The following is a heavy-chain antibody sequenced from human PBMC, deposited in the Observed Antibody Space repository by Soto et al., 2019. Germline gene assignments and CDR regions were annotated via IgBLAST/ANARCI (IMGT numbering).Heavy chain of an antibody. J-gene: IGHJ3*02. CDR1: GFTFSSYW. V-gene: IGHV3-7*03. CDR2: IKQDGSEK. D-gene: IGHD2-15*01. CDR3: ARFRLSGGEDAFDI. Sequence: EVQLVESGGGLVQPGGSLRLSCAASGFTFSSYWMSWVRQAPGKGLEWAANIKQDGSEKYYVDSVKGRFTISRDNAKNSLYLQMNSLRAEDTAVYYCARFRLSGGEDAFDIWGQGTMVTVSS.